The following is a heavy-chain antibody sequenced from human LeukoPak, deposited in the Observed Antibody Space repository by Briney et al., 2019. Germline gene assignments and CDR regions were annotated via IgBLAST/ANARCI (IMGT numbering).Heavy chain of an antibody. D-gene: IGHD6-13*01. V-gene: IGHV1-18*01. Sequence: ASVKVSCKASGYRLTSYGISWVRQAPGQGLEWMGWISIYNGNTNYAQKFQDRVTMTTDTSTSTAYMELRSLRSDDTAVYYCARYSVSYSSSWHYYFDYWGQGTLVTVSS. J-gene: IGHJ4*02. CDR3: ARYSVSYSSSWHYYFDY. CDR1: GYRLTSYG. CDR2: ISIYNGNT.